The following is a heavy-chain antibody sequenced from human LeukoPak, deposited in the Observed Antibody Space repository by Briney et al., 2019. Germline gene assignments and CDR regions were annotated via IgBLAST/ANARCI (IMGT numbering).Heavy chain of an antibody. CDR1: GGSFSGYY. CDR2: INHSGST. V-gene: IGHV4-34*01. D-gene: IGHD3-10*01. Sequence: PSETLSLTCAVYGGSFSGYYWSWIRQPPGKGLEWIGEINHSGSTSYNPSLKSRVTISVDTSKNQFSLKLSSVTAADTAVYYCARELWVFDYWGQGTLVTVSS. J-gene: IGHJ4*02. CDR3: ARELWVFDY.